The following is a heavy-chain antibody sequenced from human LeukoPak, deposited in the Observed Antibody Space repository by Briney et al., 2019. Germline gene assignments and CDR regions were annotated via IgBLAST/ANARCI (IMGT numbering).Heavy chain of an antibody. Sequence: PGGSLRLSCAASGFTFSSYSMNWVRQAPGKGLEWVSAISASGGSTYYADSVKGRFTISRDNSRNTLYLQMNSLRADDTAVYYCAKHTGWTKDAMDVWGQGTTVTVSS. D-gene: IGHD6-19*01. V-gene: IGHV3-23*01. CDR3: AKHTGWTKDAMDV. CDR1: GFTFSSYS. CDR2: ISASGGST. J-gene: IGHJ6*02.